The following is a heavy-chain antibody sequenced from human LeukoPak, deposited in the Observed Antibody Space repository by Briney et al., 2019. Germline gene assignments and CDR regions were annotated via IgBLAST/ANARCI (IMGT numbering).Heavy chain of an antibody. Sequence: SETLSLTCTVSGGSISSSSYYWTWVRQPPGKGLEWIGEISHSGGANYSPSLKSRVTISLDTSKNQFSLRLTSVTAADTAVYYCARKNGLDVWGQGTTVTVSS. V-gene: IGHV4-39*07. CDR2: ISHSGGA. CDR3: ARKNGLDV. CDR1: GGSISSSSYY. J-gene: IGHJ6*02.